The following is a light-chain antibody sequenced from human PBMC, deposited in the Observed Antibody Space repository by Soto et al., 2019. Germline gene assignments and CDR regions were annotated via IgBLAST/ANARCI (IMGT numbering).Light chain of an antibody. J-gene: IGKJ5*01. CDR2: GAS. CDR1: QSVSSSY. CDR3: QHYGGSYT. Sequence: EIVLRQSPGTLSLSPGERATLSCRASQSVSSSYLAWYQQKPGQAPRLLIYGASSRATGIPDRFSGSGSGTDFTLTIGRLEPEDFAMYYCQHYGGSYTFGQGTRLEIK. V-gene: IGKV3-20*01.